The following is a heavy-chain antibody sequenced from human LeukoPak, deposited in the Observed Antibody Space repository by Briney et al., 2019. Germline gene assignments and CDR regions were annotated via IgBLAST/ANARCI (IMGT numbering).Heavy chain of an antibody. CDR1: GYTFTSYY. Sequence: ASVKVSCKASGYTFTSYYMHWVRQAPGQGLEWMGIIKPSGGSTSYAQKFQGRVTMTRDTSTSTVYMELSSLRSEDTAVYYCARDRAYYYDSSGYYYYYYMDVWGKGTTVTVSS. J-gene: IGHJ6*03. D-gene: IGHD3-22*01. CDR3: ARDRAYYYDSSGYYYYYYMDV. CDR2: IKPSGGST. V-gene: IGHV1-46*01.